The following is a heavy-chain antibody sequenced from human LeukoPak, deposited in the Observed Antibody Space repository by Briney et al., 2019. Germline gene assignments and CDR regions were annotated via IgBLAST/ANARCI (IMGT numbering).Heavy chain of an antibody. V-gene: IGHV4-34*01. CDR3: ARLNDFYFYLVV. CDR2: NNHRGST. D-gene: IGHD1-1*01. CDR1: GGYLSCYY. J-gene: IGHJ6*03. Sequence: SETLSLSFAVHGGYLSCYYWRSIPKPPGKGLGLDGENNHRGSTNSNPSIKSRVTLSVDTPKNQFSLQLTSVTAAYTALYYCARLNDFYFYLVVCGKGTTV.